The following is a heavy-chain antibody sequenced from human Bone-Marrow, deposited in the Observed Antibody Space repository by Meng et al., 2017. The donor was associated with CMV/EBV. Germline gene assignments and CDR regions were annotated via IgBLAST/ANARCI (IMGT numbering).Heavy chain of an antibody. D-gene: IGHD2-15*01. CDR1: GDTVSGYG. V-gene: IGHV1-69*12. J-gene: IGHJ2*01. Sequence: VRLVQAWAVVKTAGSSVKVSCKASGDTVSGYGVSWVRQAPGQGLEWMGGIIPMFGTANYAQSFQGRLTITADESRTTAYMELRSLRFDDTAVYYCARDASAVDWYFDLWGRGTLVTVSS. CDR2: IIPMFGTA. CDR3: ARDASAVDWYFDL.